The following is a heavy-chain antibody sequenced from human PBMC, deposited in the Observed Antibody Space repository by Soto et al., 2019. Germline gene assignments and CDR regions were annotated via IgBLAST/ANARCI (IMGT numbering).Heavy chain of an antibody. CDR3: ARVWGGAFDF. Sequence: ALSVTCAVYGGSISRGGYSWSWIRQPPGKGLEGIGYIYHSGSINYNPSLKSRVTISVDRSKNRFSLRLSSVTAADTAVYYCARVWGGAFDFWGQGTMVTVSS. J-gene: IGHJ3*01. V-gene: IGHV4-30-2*01. CDR1: GGSISRGGYS. D-gene: IGHD3-10*01. CDR2: IYHSGSI.